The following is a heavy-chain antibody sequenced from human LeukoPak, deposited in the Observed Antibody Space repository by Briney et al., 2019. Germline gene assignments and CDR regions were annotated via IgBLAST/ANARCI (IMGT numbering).Heavy chain of an antibody. V-gene: IGHV3-53*01. D-gene: IGHD5-18*01. CDR1: GFTVSSNY. CDR2: IYSGGST. J-gene: IGHJ3*02. CDR3: ARDSDAEMVTGAFDM. Sequence: PGRSLRLSCAASGFTVSSNYMSWVRQAPGKGLEWVSVIYSGGSTYYVDSVKGRFTISRDNSKNTLYLQMNSLRVEDTAVYYCARDSDAEMVTGAFDMWGQGTMVTVSS.